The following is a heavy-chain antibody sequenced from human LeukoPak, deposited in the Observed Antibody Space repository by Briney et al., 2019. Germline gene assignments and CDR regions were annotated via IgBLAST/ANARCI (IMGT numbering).Heavy chain of an antibody. Sequence: SETLSLTCTVSGGSISSYYGSWIRQPPGKGLEWIGYIYYSGSTNYNPSLKSRVTISVDTSKNQFSLKLSSVTAADTAVYYCARAAAGFYYFDYRGQGTLVTVSS. CDR3: ARAAAGFYYFDY. D-gene: IGHD6-13*01. CDR1: GGSISSYY. J-gene: IGHJ4*02. V-gene: IGHV4-59*01. CDR2: IYYSGST.